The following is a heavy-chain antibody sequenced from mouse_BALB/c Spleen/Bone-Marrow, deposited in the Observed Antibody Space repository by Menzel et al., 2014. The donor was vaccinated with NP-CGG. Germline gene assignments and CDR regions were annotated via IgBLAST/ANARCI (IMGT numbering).Heavy chain of an antibody. V-gene: IGHV1-18*01. CDR2: INPNNGGT. CDR3: AREVRRFYAMDY. CDR1: GYTFTDYN. J-gene: IGHJ4*01. Sequence: EVQLQQSGPELVKPGASVKIPCNSSGYTFTDYNMDWVKQSHGKSLEWIGDINPNNGGTIYNQKFKGKATLTVDKSSSTAYMELRSLTSEDTAVYYCAREVRRFYAMDYWGQGTSVTVSS. D-gene: IGHD2-14*01.